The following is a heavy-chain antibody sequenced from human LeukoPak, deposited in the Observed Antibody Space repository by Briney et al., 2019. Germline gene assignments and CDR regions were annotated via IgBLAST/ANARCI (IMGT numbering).Heavy chain of an antibody. Sequence: GGSLRLSCAASGFTFSSYSMNWVRQAPGNGLEWVSSISSSSSYIYYADSVKGRFTISRDNAKNSLYLQMNSLRAEDTAVYYCARVGYYYDSSGSRGHAFDIWGQGTMVTVSS. J-gene: IGHJ3*02. V-gene: IGHV3-21*01. CDR1: GFTFSSYS. CDR3: ARVGYYYDSSGSRGHAFDI. D-gene: IGHD3-22*01. CDR2: ISSSSSYI.